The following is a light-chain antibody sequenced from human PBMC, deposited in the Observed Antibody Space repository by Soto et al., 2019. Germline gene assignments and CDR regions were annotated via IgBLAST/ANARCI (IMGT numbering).Light chain of an antibody. CDR1: SSDVGSYNL. CDR2: EVS. Sequence: QSVLTQPASVSGSPGQSITISCTGTSSDVGSYNLVSWYQQHPGKAPKLMIYEVSKRPSGVSNRFSGSKSGNTASLTISGLQDEDEADYYCCSYAGSSTVVFGGGTKVTV. J-gene: IGLJ2*01. CDR3: CSYAGSSTVV. V-gene: IGLV2-23*02.